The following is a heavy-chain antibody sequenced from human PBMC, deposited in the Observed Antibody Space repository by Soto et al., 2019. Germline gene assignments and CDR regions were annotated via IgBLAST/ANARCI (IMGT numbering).Heavy chain of an antibody. CDR3: ARGLGQNCSGGSCYSLPLDY. CDR1: GGSFSGYY. V-gene: IGHV4-34*01. J-gene: IGHJ4*02. Sequence: PSETLSLTCAVYGGSFSGYYWSWIRQPPGKGLEWIGEINHSGSTNYNPSLKSRVTISVDTSKNQFSLKLSSVTAADTAVYYCARGLGQNCSGGSCYSLPLDYWGQGTLVTVSS. CDR2: INHSGST. D-gene: IGHD2-15*01.